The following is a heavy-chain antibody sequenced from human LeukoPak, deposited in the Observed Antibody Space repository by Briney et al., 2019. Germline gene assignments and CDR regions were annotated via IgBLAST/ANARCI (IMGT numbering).Heavy chain of an antibody. J-gene: IGHJ3*02. D-gene: IGHD6-25*01. V-gene: IGHV4-34*01. CDR3: ARLRPQVDAFDI. Sequence: PSETLSLTCAVYGGSFSGYYWSWIRQPPGKGLEWIGEINHSGSTNYNPSLKSRVTISVDTSKNQFSLKLSSVTAADTAVYYCARLRPQVDAFDIWGRGTMVTVSS. CDR2: INHSGST. CDR1: GGSFSGYY.